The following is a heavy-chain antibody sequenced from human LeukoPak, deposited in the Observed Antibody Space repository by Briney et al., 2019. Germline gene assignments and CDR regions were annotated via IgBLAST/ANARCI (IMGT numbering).Heavy chain of an antibody. V-gene: IGHV3-74*01. CDR1: GFTFSTYW. CDR3: AKYGLAGSGRYHDASDI. CDR2: IKSDGSTT. J-gene: IGHJ3*02. Sequence: GGSLRLSCAASGFTFSTYWMHWVRQALGKGLVWVSGIKSDGSTTTYADSVKGRFTISRDNAKNTLYLQMNSLRAEDTAVYYCAKYGLAGSGRYHDASDIWGQGTMVTVSS. D-gene: IGHD3-10*01.